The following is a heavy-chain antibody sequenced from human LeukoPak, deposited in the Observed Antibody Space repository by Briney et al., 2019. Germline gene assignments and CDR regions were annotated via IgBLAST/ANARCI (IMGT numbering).Heavy chain of an antibody. CDR2: ISGSGGST. D-gene: IGHD1-26*01. V-gene: IGHV3-23*01. CDR3: AKLGELLSIVDY. J-gene: IGHJ4*02. Sequence: GGSLRLSCAASGFTFSSYEMNWVRQAPGKGLEWVSAISGSGGSTYYADSVKGRFTISRDNSKNTLYLQMNSLRAEDTAVYYCAKLGELLSIVDYWGQGTLVTVSS. CDR1: GFTFSSYE.